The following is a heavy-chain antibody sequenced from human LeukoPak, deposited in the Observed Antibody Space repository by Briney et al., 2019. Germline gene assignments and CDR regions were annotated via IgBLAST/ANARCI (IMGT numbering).Heavy chain of an antibody. J-gene: IGHJ3*02. CDR1: GFTFSSYA. CDR3: ASGTRRSSGWYLDI. V-gene: IGHV3-21*01. D-gene: IGHD6-19*01. Sequence: PGGSLRLSCAASGFTFSSYAMSWVRQAPGKGLEWVSSISSSSSYIYYADSVKGRFTISRDNAKNSLYLQMNSLRAEDTAVYYCASGTRRSSGWYLDIWGQGTMVTVSS. CDR2: ISSSSSYI.